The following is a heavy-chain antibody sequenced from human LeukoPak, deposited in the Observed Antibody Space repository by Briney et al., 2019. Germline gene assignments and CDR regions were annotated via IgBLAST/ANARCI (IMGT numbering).Heavy chain of an antibody. CDR3: AARPTYYDFWSGSPFDY. CDR2: ISAYNGNT. V-gene: IGHV1-18*01. J-gene: IGHJ4*02. D-gene: IGHD3-3*01. Sequence: GSVKVSCKASGYTFTSYGISWVRQAPGQGLEWMGWISAYNGNTNYAQKLQGRVTMTEDTSTDTAYMELSSLRSEDTAVYYCAARPTYYDFWSGSPFDYWGQGTLVTVSS. CDR1: GYTFTSYG.